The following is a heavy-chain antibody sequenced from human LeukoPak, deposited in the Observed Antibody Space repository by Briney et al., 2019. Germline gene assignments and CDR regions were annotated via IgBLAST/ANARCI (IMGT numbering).Heavy chain of an antibody. J-gene: IGHJ4*02. V-gene: IGHV4-34*01. CDR1: GGSFNNYY. Sequence: SETLSLTCAVLGGSFNNYYWSWIRQPPGKGLEWVGEINHSGSTTYNSSLKSRVIISVDTSRSQFSLNLNSVTAADTAVYYCAREAERRAFDYWGQGTLVTVSS. CDR3: AREAERRAFDY. D-gene: IGHD5-24*01. CDR2: INHSGST.